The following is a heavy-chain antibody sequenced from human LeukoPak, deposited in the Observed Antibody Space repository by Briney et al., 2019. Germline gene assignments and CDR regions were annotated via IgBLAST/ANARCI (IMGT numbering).Heavy chain of an antibody. V-gene: IGHV1-18*01. CDR1: GFTFTSNG. CDR2: INAYNGKT. J-gene: IGHJ4*02. CDR3: ARDSHDYCDY. Sequence: ASVKVSCKTSGFTFTSNGISWVRQAPGQGLEWMGWINAYNGKTNYPQKFQDRVTMTTDTSTSTAYLELRNLRSDGTAVYYCARDSHDYCDYWGQGTLVTVSS.